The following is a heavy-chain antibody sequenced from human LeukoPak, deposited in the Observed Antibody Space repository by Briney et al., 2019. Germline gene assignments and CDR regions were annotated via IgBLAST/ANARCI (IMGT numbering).Heavy chain of an antibody. V-gene: IGHV3-48*01. CDR2: IGIDSGNT. D-gene: IGHD5-24*01. J-gene: IGHJ4*02. CDR3: ARDYKYAFDN. Sequence: GGSLRLSCAASGVTFSDYSMNWGRQAPRKGLEWISYIGIDSGNTNYADSVKGRFTISGDKAKNSLYLQMNSLRVEDTAVYYCARDYKYAFDNWGQGTLVTVSS. CDR1: GVTFSDYS.